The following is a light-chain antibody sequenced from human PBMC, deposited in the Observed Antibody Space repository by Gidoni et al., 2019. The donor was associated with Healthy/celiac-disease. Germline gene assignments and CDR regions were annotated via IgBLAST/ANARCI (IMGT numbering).Light chain of an antibody. CDR2: RDN. J-gene: IGLJ2*01. Sequence: QSVLPQPPSASGTPGQRVTISCSGSSTNIGSNYVYWYQQLPGTAPKLLISRDNQRPSGVPDRFSGSKSGTSAALAISGLRSEDEADYYCAAWDDSLSGVVFGGGTKLTV. V-gene: IGLV1-47*01. CDR1: STNIGSNY. CDR3: AAWDDSLSGVV.